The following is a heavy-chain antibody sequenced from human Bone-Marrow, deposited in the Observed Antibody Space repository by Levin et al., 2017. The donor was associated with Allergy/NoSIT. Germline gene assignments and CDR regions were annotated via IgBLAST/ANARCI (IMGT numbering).Heavy chain of an antibody. Sequence: GGSLRLSCAASGFTFSSYAMSWVRQAPGKGLEWVSAISGSGGSTYYADSVKGRFTISRDNSKNTLYLQMNSLRAEDTAVYYCAKIGYSGYDLSLYYYYMDVWGKGTTVTVSS. CDR1: GFTFSSYA. J-gene: IGHJ6*03. CDR2: ISGSGGST. CDR3: AKIGYSGYDLSLYYYYMDV. V-gene: IGHV3-23*01. D-gene: IGHD5-12*01.